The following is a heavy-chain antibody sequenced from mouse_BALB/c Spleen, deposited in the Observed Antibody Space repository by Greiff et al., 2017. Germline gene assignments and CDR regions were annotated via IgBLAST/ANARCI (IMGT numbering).Heavy chain of an antibody. CDR1: GFTFSSYA. CDR2: ISSGGST. D-gene: IGHD2-12*01. J-gene: IGHJ2*01. V-gene: IGHV5-6-5*01. Sequence: EVKLMESGGGLVKPGGSLKLSCAASGFTFSSYAMSWVRQTPEKRLEWVASISSGGSTYYPDSVKGRFTISRDNARNILYLQMSSLRSEDTAMYYCARLRREGYFDYWGQGTTLTVSS. CDR3: ARLRREGYFDY.